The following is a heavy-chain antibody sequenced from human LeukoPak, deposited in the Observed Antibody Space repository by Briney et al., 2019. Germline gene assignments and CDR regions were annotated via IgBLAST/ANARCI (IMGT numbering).Heavy chain of an antibody. J-gene: IGHJ4*02. D-gene: IGHD5-18*01. V-gene: IGHV3-48*02. Sequence: GGSLRLSCVASGFTFSNYNINWARQAPGKGLEWVSYICSNSSTIHYADSVKGRFTISRDNAKNSQYLQMNSLRDEDTDVYYCARAVSGYIYGYGYWGQGTLVTVSS. CDR3: ARAVSGYIYGYGY. CDR2: ICSNSSTI. CDR1: GFTFSNYN.